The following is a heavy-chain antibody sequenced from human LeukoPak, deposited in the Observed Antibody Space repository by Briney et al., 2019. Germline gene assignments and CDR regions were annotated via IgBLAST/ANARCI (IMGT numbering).Heavy chain of an antibody. CDR1: GFTFSDHY. V-gene: IGHV3-23*01. Sequence: GGSLRLSCAASGFTFSDHYMDWVRQAPGKGLEWVSAISGSGGSTYYADSVKGRFTISRDNSKNTLYLQMNSLRAEDTAIYYCATYRQVLLPFESWGQGTLVTVSS. J-gene: IGHJ4*02. CDR3: ATYRQVLLPFES. CDR2: ISGSGGST. D-gene: IGHD2-8*02.